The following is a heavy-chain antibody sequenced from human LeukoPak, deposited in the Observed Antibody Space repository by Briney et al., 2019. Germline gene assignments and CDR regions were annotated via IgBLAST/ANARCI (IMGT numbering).Heavy chain of an antibody. J-gene: IGHJ4*02. CDR3: VRDLNWAFDS. Sequence: LXLSXXXSGFTXXGFSLNWVRQAPGKGLEWISNIRGSGSDMYYAASVKGRFTISRDSATNSLYLQMNNLKVDDTAVYFCVRDLNWAFDSWGQGTLVTVSS. CDR1: GFTXXGFS. V-gene: IGHV3-48*01. D-gene: IGHD3/OR15-3a*01. CDR2: IRGSGSDM.